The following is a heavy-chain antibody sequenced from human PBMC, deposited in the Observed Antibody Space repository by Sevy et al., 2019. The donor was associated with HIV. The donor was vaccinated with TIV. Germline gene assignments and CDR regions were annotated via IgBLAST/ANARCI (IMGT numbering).Heavy chain of an antibody. Sequence: GGSLRLSCAASGFTFSSYGMHWVRQAPGKGLEWVAVIWYDGSNKYYADSVKGRFTISRDNSKNTLYLQMNSLRAEDTVVYYCARDRDYYDSSGHGSYYYYGMDVWGQGTTVTVSS. V-gene: IGHV3-33*01. CDR3: ARDRDYYDSSGHGSYYYYGMDV. CDR2: IWYDGSNK. CDR1: GFTFSSYG. D-gene: IGHD3-22*01. J-gene: IGHJ6*02.